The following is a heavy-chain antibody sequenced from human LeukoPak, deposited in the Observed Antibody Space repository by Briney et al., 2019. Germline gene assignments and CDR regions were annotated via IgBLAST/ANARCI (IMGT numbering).Heavy chain of an antibody. V-gene: IGHV3-69-1*02. Sequence: PGGSLRLSCAASGFSVSEYYVTWVRQAPGKGLEWISYITRENWIYYSDSVKGRFTISRDHAKNSLYLQINSLRAEDTAVYYCATWYSSSWYGITGTTSYWGQGTLVTVSS. D-gene: IGHD6-13*01. CDR3: ATWYSSSWYGITGTTSY. CDR2: ITRENWI. CDR1: GFSVSEYY. J-gene: IGHJ4*02.